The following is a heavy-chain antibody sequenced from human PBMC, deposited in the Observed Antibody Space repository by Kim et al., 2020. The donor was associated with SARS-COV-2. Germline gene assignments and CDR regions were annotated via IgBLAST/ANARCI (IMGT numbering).Heavy chain of an antibody. D-gene: IGHD2-15*01. J-gene: IGHJ4*02. CDR1: GYTFTSYY. CDR2: INPSGGST. CDR3: ARDGSGGSSAGGEVADFDY. Sequence: ASVKVSCKASGYTFTSYYMHWVRQAPGQGLEWMGIINPSGGSTSYAQKFQGRVTMTRDTSTSTVYMELSSLRSEDTAVYYCARDGSGGSSAGGEVADFDYWGQGTLVTVSS. V-gene: IGHV1-46*01.